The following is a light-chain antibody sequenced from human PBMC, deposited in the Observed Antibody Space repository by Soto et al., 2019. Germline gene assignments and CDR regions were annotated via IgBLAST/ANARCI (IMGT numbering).Light chain of an antibody. Sequence: DIQLTQSPSSLSASVGDRVNITCRASQSITRYLNWYQQKPGKAPNLLIYAASSLHSGVPSRFSGAGSGTEFTLTISSLQSEDFAVYYCQQYNNWPITFGQGTRLEIK. CDR2: AAS. CDR1: QSITRY. CDR3: QQYNNWPIT. J-gene: IGKJ5*01. V-gene: IGKV1-39*01.